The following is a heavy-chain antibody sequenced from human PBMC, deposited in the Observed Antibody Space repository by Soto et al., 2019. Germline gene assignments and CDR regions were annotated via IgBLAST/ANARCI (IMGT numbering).Heavy chain of an antibody. CDR3: AGVKARVDRQSSFAY. J-gene: IGHJ4*02. V-gene: IGHV4-30-4*01. D-gene: IGHD2-15*01. CDR1: GGTINSGDYF. Sequence: SETLSLTCSGSGGTINSGDYFWSWIRQPAGKGLEWIGSIFYTGSTYYSPSLKSRASMSMDTPKNLSSLRLRSLTAADTAVYSWAGVKARVDRQSSFAYWGKGTPAPASS. CDR2: IFYTGST.